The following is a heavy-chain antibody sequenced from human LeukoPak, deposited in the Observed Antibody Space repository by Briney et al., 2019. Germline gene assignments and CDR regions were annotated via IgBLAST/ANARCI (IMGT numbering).Heavy chain of an antibody. CDR2: INHSGST. V-gene: IGHV4-34*01. Sequence: PSETLSLTCAVYGGSFRGYYWSWIRQPPGKGLEWSGEINHSGSTNYNPSLKSRVTISVDTSKNQFSLKLSSVTAADTAVYYCARGELAVAGYDFDYWGQGTLVTVSS. D-gene: IGHD6-19*01. CDR1: GGSFRGYY. CDR3: ARGELAVAGYDFDY. J-gene: IGHJ4*02.